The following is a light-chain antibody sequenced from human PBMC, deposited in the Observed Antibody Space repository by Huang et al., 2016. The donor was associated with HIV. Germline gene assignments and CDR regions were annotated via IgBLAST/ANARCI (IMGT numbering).Light chain of an antibody. J-gene: IGKJ1*01. CDR3: QQYNAYPWT. V-gene: IGKV1-5*03. CDR1: QTITWW. CDR2: KAT. Sequence: DIQMTQSPSTLSASIGDRVTITRRASQTITWWLAWYQQKPGKAPKVLIYKATSLESGVPSRFIGSGSGTEFTLTISSLQPDDFATYYCQQYNAYPWTFGQGTKVEI.